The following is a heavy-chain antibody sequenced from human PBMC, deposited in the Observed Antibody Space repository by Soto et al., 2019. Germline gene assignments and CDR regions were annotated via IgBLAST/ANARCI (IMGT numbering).Heavy chain of an antibody. D-gene: IGHD2-2*01. J-gene: IGHJ4*02. CDR3: AKGGGYSSTSCHWGIDY. CDR1: GFTFSSYA. Sequence: GGSLRLSCAASGFTFSSYAMSWVRQAPGKGLEWVSAISGSGGSTYYADSVKGRFTISRDNSKNTLYLQMNSLRAGDTAVYYCAKGGGYSSTSCHWGIDYWGQGTLVTVSS. CDR2: ISGSGGST. V-gene: IGHV3-23*01.